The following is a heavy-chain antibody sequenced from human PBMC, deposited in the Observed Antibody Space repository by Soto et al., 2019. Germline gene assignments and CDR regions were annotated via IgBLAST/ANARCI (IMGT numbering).Heavy chain of an antibody. Sequence: QVQLQESGPGLVKPSGTLSLTCAVSGGSISSSNWWSWVRQPPGKGLEWIGEIYNSGSTNYNPSLNTRVTISVDKSKNQFSLKLSSVTAADTAVYYCSRTSTYYYGSGFRWGQGTLVTVSS. V-gene: IGHV4-4*02. J-gene: IGHJ4*02. CDR3: SRTSTYYYGSGFR. D-gene: IGHD3-10*01. CDR1: GGSISSSNW. CDR2: IYNSGST.